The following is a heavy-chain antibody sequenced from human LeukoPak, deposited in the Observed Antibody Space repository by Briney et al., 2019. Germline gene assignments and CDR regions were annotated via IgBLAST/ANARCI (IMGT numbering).Heavy chain of an antibody. CDR2: IYYSGST. V-gene: IGHV4-59*12. Sequence: SETLSLTCTVSGGSISSYYWSWIRQPPGKGLEWIGYIYYSGSTNYNPSLKSRVTISVDTSKNQFSLKLSSVTAADTAVYYCARVVDYYDSSRNFDYWGQGTLVTVSS. J-gene: IGHJ4*02. D-gene: IGHD3-22*01. CDR3: ARVVDYYDSSRNFDY. CDR1: GGSISSYY.